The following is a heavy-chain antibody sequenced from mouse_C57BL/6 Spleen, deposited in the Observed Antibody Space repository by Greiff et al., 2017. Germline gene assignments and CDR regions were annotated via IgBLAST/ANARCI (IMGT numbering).Heavy chain of an antibody. CDR3: TTSGYYGSRLFAY. D-gene: IGHD1-1*01. Sequence: EVQLQESGAELVRPGASVKLSCTASGFNIKDDYMHWVKQRPEQGLEWIGWIDPENGDTENASKFQGKATITADTSSNTAYLQLSSLTSEDTAVYYCTTSGYYGSRLFAYWGQGTLVTVSA. CDR1: GFNIKDDY. CDR2: IDPENGDT. V-gene: IGHV14-4*01. J-gene: IGHJ3*01.